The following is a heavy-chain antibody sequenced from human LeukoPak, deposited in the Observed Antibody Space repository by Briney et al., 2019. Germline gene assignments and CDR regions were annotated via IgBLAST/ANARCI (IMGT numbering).Heavy chain of an antibody. CDR1: GHTFSNSA. CDR3: ASGQWLSMTE. J-gene: IGHJ4*02. V-gene: IGHV1-18*01. D-gene: IGHD3-22*01. Sequence: ASVKVSCKASGHTFSNSAITWVRQAPGQGLEWMGWISTRNGDTYYAQKFQGRVTMTIDTSTSAAYLELRSLRFDDTATYYCASGQWLSMTEWGQGTLVTVSS. CDR2: ISTRNGDT.